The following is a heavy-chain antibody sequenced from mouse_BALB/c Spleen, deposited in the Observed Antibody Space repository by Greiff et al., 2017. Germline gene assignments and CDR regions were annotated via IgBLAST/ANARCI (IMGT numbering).Heavy chain of an antibody. CDR2: IYPSDSYT. D-gene: IGHD2-2*01. CDR1: GYTFTSYW. CDR3: TRPYGYDDLDYYAMDY. Sequence: QVQLQQPGAELVRPGASVKLSCKASGYTFTSYWINWVKQRPGQGLEWIGNIYPSDSYTNYNQKFKDKATLTVDKSSSTAYMQLSSPTSEDSAVYYCTRPYGYDDLDYYAMDYWGQGTSVTVSS. V-gene: IGHV1-69*02. J-gene: IGHJ4*01.